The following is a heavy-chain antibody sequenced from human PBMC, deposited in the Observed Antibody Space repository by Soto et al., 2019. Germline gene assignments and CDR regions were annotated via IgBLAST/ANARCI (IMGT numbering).Heavy chain of an antibody. CDR3: TTDLPPIVVVVAAQYY. V-gene: IGHV3-15*07. J-gene: IGHJ4*02. Sequence: PGGSLRLSCAASGFTFSNAWMNWVRQAPGKGLEWVGRIKSKTDGGTTDYAAPVKGRLTISRDDSKNTLYLQMNSLKTEDTAVYYCTTDLPPIVVVVAAQYYWGQGTLVTVSS. CDR1: GFTFSNAW. CDR2: IKSKTDGGTT. D-gene: IGHD2-15*01.